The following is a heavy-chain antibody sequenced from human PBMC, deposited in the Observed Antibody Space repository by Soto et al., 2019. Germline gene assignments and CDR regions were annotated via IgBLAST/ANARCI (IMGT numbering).Heavy chain of an antibody. CDR2: INSDGSST. V-gene: IGHV3-74*01. CDR1: GFTFSSYW. D-gene: IGHD4-17*01. J-gene: IGHJ4*02. Sequence: EVQLVESGGGLVQPGGPLRLSCAASGFTFSSYWMHWVRQAPGKGLVWVSRINSDGSSTSYADSVKGRFTISRDNAKNTLYLQMNSLRAEDTAVYYCARGDYGDYPYIDYWGQGTLVTVSS. CDR3: ARGDYGDYPYIDY.